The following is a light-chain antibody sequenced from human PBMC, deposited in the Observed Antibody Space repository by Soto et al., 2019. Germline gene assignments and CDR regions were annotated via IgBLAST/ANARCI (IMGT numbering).Light chain of an antibody. Sequence: DLQMTQSPSTLSASVGDRVTITCRASQSISIWLAWYQQKPGKAPKFLIYKASILESGVPSRFSGRGSGTEFTLTISSLQPDDFATYYCQQYITYPLTFGGGTKVEIE. J-gene: IGKJ4*01. V-gene: IGKV1-5*03. CDR3: QQYITYPLT. CDR1: QSISIW. CDR2: KAS.